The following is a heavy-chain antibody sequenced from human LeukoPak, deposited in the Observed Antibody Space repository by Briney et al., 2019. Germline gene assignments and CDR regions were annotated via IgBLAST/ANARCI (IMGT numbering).Heavy chain of an antibody. J-gene: IGHJ4*02. CDR2: ISQDGTES. CDR1: GFTFISYW. D-gene: IGHD3-3*01. V-gene: IGHV3-7*05. Sequence: GGSLRLSCVASGFTFISYWMTWVRQAPGKGLEWVAQISQDGTESYSVDSVRGRFTISRDNSKDSLYLQMNSLRTEDTGLYHCASEVGYRSLGYLGQGTLVTVSS. CDR3: ASEVGYRSLGY.